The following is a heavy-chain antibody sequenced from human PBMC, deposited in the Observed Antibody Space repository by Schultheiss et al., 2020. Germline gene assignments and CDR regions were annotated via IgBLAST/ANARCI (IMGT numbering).Heavy chain of an antibody. Sequence: GGSLRLSCAASGFTFSRSWMSWVRQAPGKGLEWVSSISSSGSYIYYADSVKGRFTISRDNVKNSLYLQINSLRAEDTAVYYCARGYAGFDCWGQGTLVTVSS. CDR3: ARGYAGFDC. D-gene: IGHD3-16*01. CDR2: ISSSGSYI. J-gene: IGHJ4*02. CDR1: GFTFSRSW. V-gene: IGHV3-21*04.